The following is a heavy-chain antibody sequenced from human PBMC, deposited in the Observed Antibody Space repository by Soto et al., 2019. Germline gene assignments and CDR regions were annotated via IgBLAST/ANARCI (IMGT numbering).Heavy chain of an antibody. V-gene: IGHV3-48*02. J-gene: IGHJ4*02. D-gene: IGHD6-19*01. CDR3: ARGAVTGTSLFDY. CDR2: INKNGFTI. CDR1: GFTLTTYS. Sequence: GGSLRLSCAVSGFTLTTYSMNWVRQAPGKGLEWISFINKNGFTIYYADSVKGRFTISRDYAKNSLYLQMDSLRHGDTAVYYCARGAVTGTSLFDYWGLGTLVTVSS.